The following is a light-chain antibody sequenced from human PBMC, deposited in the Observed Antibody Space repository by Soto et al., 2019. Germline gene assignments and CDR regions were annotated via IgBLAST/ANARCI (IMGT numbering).Light chain of an antibody. CDR1: SSDIGSYKY. Sequence: QSALTQPPSASGSPGQSITISCTGTSSDIGSYKYVSWFQQHPGKAPKLMLFEVSKRPSGVPDRFSGSKSGNTASLTVTGLQAEDEADYYCSSYVGSNNFYVFGSGTKVTVL. V-gene: IGLV2-8*01. J-gene: IGLJ1*01. CDR3: SSYVGSNNFYV. CDR2: EVS.